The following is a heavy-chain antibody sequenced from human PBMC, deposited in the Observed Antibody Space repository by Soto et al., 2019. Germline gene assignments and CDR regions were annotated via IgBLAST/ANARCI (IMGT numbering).Heavy chain of an antibody. J-gene: IGHJ5*02. CDR3: ARGKGRLRLNWFDP. Sequence: ASVKVSCKASGYTFTSYDINWVRQATGQGLEWMGWMNPNSGNTGYAQKFQGRVTMTRTTYISTAYMELSSLRSEDTAVYYCARGKGRLRLNWFDPWGQGTLVTVSS. V-gene: IGHV1-8*01. CDR2: MNPNSGNT. CDR1: GYTFTSYD. D-gene: IGHD4-17*01.